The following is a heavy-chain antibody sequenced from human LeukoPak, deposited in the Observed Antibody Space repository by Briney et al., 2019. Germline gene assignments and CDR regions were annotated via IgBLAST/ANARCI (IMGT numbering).Heavy chain of an antibody. CDR2: ISLGGSVT. Sequence: GGSLRLSCAASGFTFSSYAMSWVRQAPGMGLDWVSAISLGGSVTYNADSVKGRFTIFRDNSKNTLYLQMNSLRVEDTAIYYCAKALEPPFWFDYWGQGTLVTVSS. CDR3: AKALEPPFWFDY. J-gene: IGHJ4*02. CDR1: GFTFSSYA. V-gene: IGHV3-23*01. D-gene: IGHD1-1*01.